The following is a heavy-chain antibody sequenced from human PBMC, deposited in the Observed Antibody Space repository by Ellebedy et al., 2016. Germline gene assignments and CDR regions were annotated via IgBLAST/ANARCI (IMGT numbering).Heavy chain of an antibody. CDR2: ITGDTGTT. Sequence: GESLKISCAASGFTFNTYAMTWIRQAAGEGLEWVSAITGDTGTTYYADSVKGRFTISRDNSKNTLYLQMNSLTADDTAVYFCVKSGHSYAWSYWGQGTLVTVSS. CDR3: VKSGHSYAWSY. D-gene: IGHD5-18*01. J-gene: IGHJ4*02. V-gene: IGHV3-23*01. CDR1: GFTFNTYA.